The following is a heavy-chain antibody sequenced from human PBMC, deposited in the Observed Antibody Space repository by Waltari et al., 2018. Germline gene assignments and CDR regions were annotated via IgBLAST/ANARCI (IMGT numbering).Heavy chain of an antibody. CDR3: ARGRCSGGSCYPRD. J-gene: IGHJ4*02. CDR2: INHSGST. Sequence: QVQLQQWGAGLLKPSETLSLTCAVYGGSFSGYYWRWIRQPPGKGLEWIREINHSGSTNYNPSLKSRVTISVDTSKNQFSLKLSSVTAADTAVYYCARGRCSGGSCYPRDWGQGTLVTVSS. D-gene: IGHD2-15*01. CDR1: GGSFSGYY. V-gene: IGHV4-34*01.